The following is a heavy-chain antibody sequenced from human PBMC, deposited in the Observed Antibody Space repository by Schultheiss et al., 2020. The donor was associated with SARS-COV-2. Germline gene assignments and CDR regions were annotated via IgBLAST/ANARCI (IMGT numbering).Heavy chain of an antibody. J-gene: IGHJ5*02. CDR2: INHSGST. Sequence: SETLSLTCAVYGGSFSGYYWSWIRQPPGKGLEWIGEINHSGSTNYNPSLKSRVTMSVDTSKNQFSLKLSSVTAADTAVYYCARDYCSSTSCYQERGFDPWGQGTLVTVSS. D-gene: IGHD2-2*01. CDR1: GGSFSGYY. CDR3: ARDYCSSTSCYQERGFDP. V-gene: IGHV4-34*01.